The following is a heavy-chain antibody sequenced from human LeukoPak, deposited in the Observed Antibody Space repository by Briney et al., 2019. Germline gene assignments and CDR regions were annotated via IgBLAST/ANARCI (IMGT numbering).Heavy chain of an antibody. J-gene: IGHJ4*02. D-gene: IGHD2-21*02. Sequence: NPSETLSLTCAVYGGSFSGYYWSWIRQPPGKGLEWIGEINHSGSTNYNPSLKSRVTISVDTSKNQFSLKLRSVMAADTAVYYCARAYCVGDCTVLHIYFDNWGQGTLVTVSS. V-gene: IGHV4-34*01. CDR2: INHSGST. CDR1: GGSFSGYY. CDR3: ARAYCVGDCTVLHIYFDN.